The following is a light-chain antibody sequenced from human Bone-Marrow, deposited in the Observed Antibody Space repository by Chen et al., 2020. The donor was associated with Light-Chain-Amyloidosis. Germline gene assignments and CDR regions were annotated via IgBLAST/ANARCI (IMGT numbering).Light chain of an antibody. CDR2: RDT. Sequence: SYELTQPPSVSVSPGQTPRNTRPGDDLPTKYAYWYQQKPGQAPVLVIHRDTERPSGITERFSGSSSGTTATLTISGVQAEDEADYHCQSADSSGTYEVIFGGGTKLTVL. V-gene: IGLV3-25*03. CDR1: DLPTKY. J-gene: IGLJ2*01. CDR3: QSADSSGTYEVI.